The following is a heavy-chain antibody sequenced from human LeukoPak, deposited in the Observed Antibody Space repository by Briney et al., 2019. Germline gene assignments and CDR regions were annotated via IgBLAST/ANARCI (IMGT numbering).Heavy chain of an antibody. J-gene: IGHJ4*02. Sequence: ASVKVSCKASGYTFTSYYMHWVRQAPGQGLEWMGIINPSGGSTSYAQKLQGRVTMTTDTSTSTAYMELRSLRSDDTAVYYCARVESSSWSLDYWGQGTLVTVSS. V-gene: IGHV1-46*01. CDR3: ARVESSSWSLDY. CDR2: INPSGGST. D-gene: IGHD6-13*01. CDR1: GYTFTSYY.